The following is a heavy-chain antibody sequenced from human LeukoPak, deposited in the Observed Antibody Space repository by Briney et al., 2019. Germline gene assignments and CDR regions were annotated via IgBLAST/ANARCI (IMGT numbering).Heavy chain of an antibody. V-gene: IGHV3-48*03. Sequence: PGGSLRLSCAASGFTFSSYEMNWVRQAPGKGLEWVSYISSSGSTIYYADSVKGGFTISRDNAKNSLYLQMNRLRAEDTAVYDCAGDGDARAFDIWGQGTMVTVSS. J-gene: IGHJ3*02. CDR1: GFTFSSYE. CDR3: AGDGDARAFDI. CDR2: ISSSGSTI. D-gene: IGHD2-21*02.